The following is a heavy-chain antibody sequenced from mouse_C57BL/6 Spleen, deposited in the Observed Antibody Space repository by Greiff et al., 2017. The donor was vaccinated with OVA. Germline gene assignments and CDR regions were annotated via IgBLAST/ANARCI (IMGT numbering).Heavy chain of an antibody. CDR2: ISSGSSTI. Sequence: EVQGVESGGGLVKPGGSLKLSCAASGFTFSDYGMHWVRQAPEKGLEWVAYISSGSSTIYYADTVKGRFTISRDNAKNNLFLQMTSLRSEDTAMYYCARGGYYYGSRNFDVWGTGTTVTVSS. V-gene: IGHV5-17*01. J-gene: IGHJ1*03. CDR1: GFTFSDYG. CDR3: ARGGYYYGSRNFDV. D-gene: IGHD1-1*01.